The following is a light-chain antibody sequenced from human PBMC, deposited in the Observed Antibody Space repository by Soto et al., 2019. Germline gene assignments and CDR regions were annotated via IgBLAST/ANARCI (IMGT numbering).Light chain of an antibody. Sequence: DIQMTQSPSSLSASVGDRVTITCRASQSISSYLNWYQQKPGKAPKLLIYAASSFQSGVPSRFSGSGSGTDVTLTISSLQPEDFATYYCQQSYSTPDTFGQGTKLEIK. J-gene: IGKJ2*01. V-gene: IGKV1-39*01. CDR3: QQSYSTPDT. CDR2: AAS. CDR1: QSISSY.